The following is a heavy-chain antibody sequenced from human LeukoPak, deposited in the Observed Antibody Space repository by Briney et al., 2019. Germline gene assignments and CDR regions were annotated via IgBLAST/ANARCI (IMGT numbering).Heavy chain of an antibody. Sequence: PGGSLRLSCAASGFTFSSYAMSWGRQAPGKGLEWVSAISGSGGSTYYADSVKGRFTISRDNSKNTLYLQMNSLRAEDTAVYYCAKDRGMVNQLLYPDAFDIWGQGTMVTVSS. V-gene: IGHV3-23*01. J-gene: IGHJ3*02. CDR3: AKDRGMVNQLLYPDAFDI. D-gene: IGHD2-2*02. CDR1: GFTFSSYA. CDR2: ISGSGGST.